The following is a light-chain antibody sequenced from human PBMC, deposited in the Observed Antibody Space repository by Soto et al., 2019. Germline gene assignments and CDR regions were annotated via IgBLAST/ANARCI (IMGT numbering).Light chain of an antibody. CDR1: QSVSSN. V-gene: IGKV3-15*01. Sequence: EIVMTQSPATLSVSPGERATLSCRASQSVSSNLAWYQQKPVHAPRLLIDGASTRATGIPARFSGSGSGTEFTLTISSLQSEDFAVYYCQQYNNWPRTFGQGTKVDIK. CDR3: QQYNNWPRT. CDR2: GAS. J-gene: IGKJ1*01.